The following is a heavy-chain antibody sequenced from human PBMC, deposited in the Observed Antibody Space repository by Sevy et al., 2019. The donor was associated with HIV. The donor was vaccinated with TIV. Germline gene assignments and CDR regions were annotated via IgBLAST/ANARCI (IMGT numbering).Heavy chain of an antibody. J-gene: IGHJ6*02. V-gene: IGHV4-31*03. Sequence: SETLSLTCTVSGGSISSGGYYWSWIRQHPWKGLEWIGYIYYSGSTYYNPSLKSRVTISVDTSKNQFSLKLSSVTAADTAVYYCAREGYDSSGYYPHYYGMDVWGQGTTVTVSS. CDR1: GGSISSGGYY. CDR2: IYYSGST. CDR3: AREGYDSSGYYPHYYGMDV. D-gene: IGHD3-22*01.